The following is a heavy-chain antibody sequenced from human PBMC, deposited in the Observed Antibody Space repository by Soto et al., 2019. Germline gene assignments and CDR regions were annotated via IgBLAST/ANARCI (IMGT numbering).Heavy chain of an antibody. D-gene: IGHD4-17*01. CDR3: ARVALYYGDYLDGYFDY. Sequence: ASVKVSCKASGYTFTSYGISWVRQAPGQGLEWMGWISAYNGNTNYAQKLQGRVTMTTDTSTSTAYMELRSLRSDDTAVYYCARVALYYGDYLDGYFDYWGQGTLVTVSS. CDR1: GYTFTSYG. CDR2: ISAYNGNT. J-gene: IGHJ4*02. V-gene: IGHV1-18*01.